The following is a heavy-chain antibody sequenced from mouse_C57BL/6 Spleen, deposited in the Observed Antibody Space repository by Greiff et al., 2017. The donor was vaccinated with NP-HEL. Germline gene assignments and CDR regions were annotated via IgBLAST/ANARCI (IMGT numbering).Heavy chain of an antibody. V-gene: IGHV2-9-1*01. CDR1: GFSLTSYA. D-gene: IGHD2-3*01. Sequence: VQLQESGPGLVAPSQSLSIPCTVSGFSLTSYAISWVRQPPGKGLEWLGVIWTGGGTNYNSALKSRLSISKDNSKSQVFLKMNSLQTDDTARYYCARNESDGYYVGYFDVWGTGTTVTVSS. CDR2: IWTGGGT. J-gene: IGHJ1*03. CDR3: ARNESDGYYVGYFDV.